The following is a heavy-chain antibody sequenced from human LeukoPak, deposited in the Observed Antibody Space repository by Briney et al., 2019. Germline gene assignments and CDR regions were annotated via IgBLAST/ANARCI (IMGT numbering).Heavy chain of an antibody. V-gene: IGHV4-34*01. CDR2: INHSGST. CDR3: ARGLSYYDSSGYYDY. D-gene: IGHD3-22*01. J-gene: IGHJ4*02. CDR1: GGSFSGYY. Sequence: SETLSLTCAVYGGSFSGYYWSWIRQPPGKGLEWIGEINHSGSTNYNPSLKSRVTISVDTSENQFSLKLSSVTAADTAVYYCARGLSYYDSSGYYDYWGQGTLVTVSS.